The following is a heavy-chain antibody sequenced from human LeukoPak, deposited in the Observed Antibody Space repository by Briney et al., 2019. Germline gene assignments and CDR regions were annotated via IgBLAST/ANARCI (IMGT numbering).Heavy chain of an antibody. Sequence: SETLSLTCTVSGGSISSGGYYWSWIRQHPGKGLEWIGYIYYSGSTYYNPSLKSRVTISVDTTKNQFSLKLSSVTAADTAVYYCARGFLGQQLRFDPWGQGTLVTVSS. CDR1: GGSISSGGYY. CDR2: IYYSGST. CDR3: ARGFLGQQLRFDP. V-gene: IGHV4-31*03. J-gene: IGHJ5*02. D-gene: IGHD6-13*01.